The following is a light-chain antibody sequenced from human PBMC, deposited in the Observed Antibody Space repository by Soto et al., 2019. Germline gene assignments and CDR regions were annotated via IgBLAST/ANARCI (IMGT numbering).Light chain of an antibody. CDR3: SSYTSSSRV. J-gene: IGLJ2*01. Sequence: QSVLTQPASVSGSPGQSITISCTGTSSDVGGYNYVSWYQQHPGKAPKLMIYEVSSRPSGVSNRFSGSKSGNTASLTISGLQAEDEADYYCSSYTSSSRVFGGGTQLTVL. V-gene: IGLV2-14*01. CDR2: EVS. CDR1: SSDVGGYNY.